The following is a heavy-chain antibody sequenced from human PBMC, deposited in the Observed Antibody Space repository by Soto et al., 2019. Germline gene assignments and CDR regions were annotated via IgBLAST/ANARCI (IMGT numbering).Heavy chain of an antibody. J-gene: IGHJ4*02. CDR3: ARDYRFGYSGYDPDY. CDR1: GYTFTSYG. V-gene: IGHV1-18*01. D-gene: IGHD5-12*01. Sequence: ASVKVSCKASGYTFTSYGISWVRQAPGQGLEWMGWISAYNGNTNYAQKLQGRVTMTTDTSTSTAYMELRSLRSDDTAVYYCARDYRFGYSGYDPDYWGQGTLVTVSS. CDR2: ISAYNGNT.